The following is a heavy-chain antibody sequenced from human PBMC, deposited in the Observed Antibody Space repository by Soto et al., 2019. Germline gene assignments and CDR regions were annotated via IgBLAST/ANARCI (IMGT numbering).Heavy chain of an antibody. CDR3: ARGLATLPVFAFDV. Sequence: QMTLKESGPTLVKPTQTLTLTCSFSGFSFSTSGVGVGWVRQPPGKALEWLALIYWSGDEHYRPSLKSRLTITKDTSKNPVVLIMTNMDPVDTATYYCARGLATLPVFAFDVWGQGTTVTVSS. V-gene: IGHV2-5*01. D-gene: IGHD6-6*01. CDR1: GFSFSTSGVG. CDR2: IYWSGDE. J-gene: IGHJ3*01.